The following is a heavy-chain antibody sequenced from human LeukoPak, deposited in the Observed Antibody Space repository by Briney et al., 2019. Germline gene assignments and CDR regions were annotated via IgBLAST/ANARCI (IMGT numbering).Heavy chain of an antibody. CDR2: IDHTGST. CDR1: GFTFSTYW. D-gene: IGHD3-22*01. J-gene: IGHJ4*02. Sequence: PGGSLRLSCAASGFTFSTYWMSWIRQPPGKGLEWIGKIDHTGSTNYKPSLQSRVTISVDTSKNQFSLKLSSVTAADTALYYCGRGFPSNHYDSSGYGYYFDSWGQGTLVTVSS. CDR3: GRGFPSNHYDSSGYGYYFDS. V-gene: IGHV4-34*01.